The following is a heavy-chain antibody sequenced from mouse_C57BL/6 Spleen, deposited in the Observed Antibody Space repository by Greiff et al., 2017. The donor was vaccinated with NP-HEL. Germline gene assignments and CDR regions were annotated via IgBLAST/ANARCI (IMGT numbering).Heavy chain of an antibody. J-gene: IGHJ4*01. CDR3: ARDDDYGSRGYAMDY. CDR2: ISDGVSYT. Sequence: LEWVATISDGVSYTYYPDNVKGRFTISRDNAKNNLYPQLSHLKCEDTAMYYCARDDDYGSRGYAMDYWGQGTSVTVYS. D-gene: IGHD1-1*01. V-gene: IGHV5-4*01.